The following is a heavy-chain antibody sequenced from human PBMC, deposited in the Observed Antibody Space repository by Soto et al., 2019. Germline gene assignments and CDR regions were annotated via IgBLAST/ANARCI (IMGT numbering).Heavy chain of an antibody. Sequence: WGPLSLTFNGSRCSISSYYWGGIRRPPGKGLEWIGYIYYSGSTNYNPSLKSRVTISVDTSKNQFSLKLSSVTAADTAVYYCARSGPRKWFDPWGQGTLVTVSS. CDR1: RCSISSYY. V-gene: IGHV4-59*01. CDR3: ARSGPRKWFDP. D-gene: IGHD3-10*01. J-gene: IGHJ5*02. CDR2: IYYSGST.